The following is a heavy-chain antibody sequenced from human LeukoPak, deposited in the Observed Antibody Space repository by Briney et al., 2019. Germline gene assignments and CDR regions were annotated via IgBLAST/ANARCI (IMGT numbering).Heavy chain of an antibody. V-gene: IGHV4-34*01. CDR1: GGSFSSYY. CDR2: INHSGST. CDR3: ARLYYYGSGSYLSGFDI. Sequence: SETLSLTCAFYGGSFSSYYWSWIRQPPGEGLEWIGEINHSGSTDYNPSLKNRVTISVDTSNNQFSLKLSSVTAADTAVYQCARLYYYGSGSYLSGFDIWGQGTMVTVSS. D-gene: IGHD3-10*01. J-gene: IGHJ3*02.